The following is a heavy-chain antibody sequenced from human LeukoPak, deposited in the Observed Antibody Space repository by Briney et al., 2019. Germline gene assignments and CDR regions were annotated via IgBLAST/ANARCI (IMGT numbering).Heavy chain of an antibody. J-gene: IGHJ4*02. CDR1: GGSISSYY. Sequence: SETLSLTCTVSGGSISSYYWSWIRQPPGKGLEWIGYIYYSGSTNYNPSLKSRVTISVDTSKNQFSLKLSSVTAADTAVYYCARVGYSSSGNYYNDRGALDYWGQGTLVTVSS. V-gene: IGHV4-59*01. CDR2: IYYSGST. D-gene: IGHD3-10*01. CDR3: ARVGYSSSGNYYNDRGALDY.